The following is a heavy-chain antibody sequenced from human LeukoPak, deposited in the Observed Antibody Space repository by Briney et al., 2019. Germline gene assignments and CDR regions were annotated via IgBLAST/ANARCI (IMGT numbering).Heavy chain of an antibody. J-gene: IGHJ4*02. Sequence: PGRSLRLSSAASGFTFDDYAMHWVRQAPGKGLEWVSGISWNSGSIGYADSVKGRFTISRDNAKNSLYLQMNSLRAEDTALYYCAKDGYDILTGSLDYWGQGTLVTVSS. D-gene: IGHD3-9*01. CDR1: GFTFDDYA. V-gene: IGHV3-9*01. CDR3: AKDGYDILTGSLDY. CDR2: ISWNSGSI.